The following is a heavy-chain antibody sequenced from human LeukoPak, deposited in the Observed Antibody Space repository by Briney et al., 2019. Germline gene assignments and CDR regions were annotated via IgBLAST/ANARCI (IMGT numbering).Heavy chain of an antibody. Sequence: PGTSLRLSCATSGFTFSSYGMHWVRQVPGKGLEWVAVISNDGSNIQYGDSAKGRFTISRDNSKNTLYLQMNSLRAEDTAVYYCAREPRYDFWSGYYPAVDAFDIWGQGTMVTVSS. CDR1: GFTFSSYG. D-gene: IGHD3-3*01. J-gene: IGHJ3*02. CDR2: ISNDGSNI. V-gene: IGHV3-30*03. CDR3: AREPRYDFWSGYYPAVDAFDI.